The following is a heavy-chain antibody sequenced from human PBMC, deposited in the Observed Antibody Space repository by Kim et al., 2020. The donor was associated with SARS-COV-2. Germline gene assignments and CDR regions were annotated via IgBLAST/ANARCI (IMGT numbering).Heavy chain of an antibody. CDR1: GGSISSYY. CDR2: IYYSGST. V-gene: IGHV4-59*01. CDR3: ARERLFYYGMDV. J-gene: IGHJ6*02. Sequence: SETLSLTCTVSGGSISSYYWSWIRQPPGKGLEWIGYIYYSGSTNYNPSLKSRVTISVDTSKNQFSLKLSSVTAADTAVYYCARERLFYYGMDVWGQGTTVTVSS. D-gene: IGHD2-21*01.